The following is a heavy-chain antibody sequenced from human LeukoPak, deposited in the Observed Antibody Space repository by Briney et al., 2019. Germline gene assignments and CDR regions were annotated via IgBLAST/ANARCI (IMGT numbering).Heavy chain of an antibody. CDR1: GYTFTSYG. CDR2: ISPYNGNT. D-gene: IGHD2-2*02. V-gene: IGHV1-18*01. Sequence: ASVKVSCKASGYTFTSYGISWERQAPGQGLEWMGWISPYNGNTNYAQTIQDRVTMTTDTSTSTGYMELRGLRSDDTAVYYCARGNCRSTECYTDDAFDIWGQGTMVTVSS. CDR3: ARGNCRSTECYTDDAFDI. J-gene: IGHJ3*02.